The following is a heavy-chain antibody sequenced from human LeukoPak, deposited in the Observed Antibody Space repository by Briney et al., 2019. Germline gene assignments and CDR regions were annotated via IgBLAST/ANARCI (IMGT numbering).Heavy chain of an antibody. CDR1: GFTFDDYA. V-gene: IGHV3-9*01. CDR2: ISWNSGSI. CDR3: AKDSGGRPYSYFDY. Sequence: GRSLRLSCAASGFTFDDYAMHWVRQAPGKGLEWVSGISWNSGSIGYADSVKGRFTISRDNAKNSLYLQMNSLRAEDTALYYCAKDSGGRPYSYFDYWGQGTLVTVSS. D-gene: IGHD4-23*01. J-gene: IGHJ4*02.